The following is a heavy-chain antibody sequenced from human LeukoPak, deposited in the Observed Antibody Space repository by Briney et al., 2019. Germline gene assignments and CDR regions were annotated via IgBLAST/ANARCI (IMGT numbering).Heavy chain of an antibody. D-gene: IGHD3-16*02. Sequence: ASVKDSCKASLYTLTGYYIHWVRQAPGHEVEWVGYINPNSGVTNSAQKLQGRVTLTRETPITTHYIALRRLTADATPVYYCARYRPNSWFGPWGQGTLVIVAS. CDR1: LYTLTGYY. J-gene: IGHJ5*02. CDR3: ARYRPNSWFGP. CDR2: INPNSGVT. V-gene: IGHV1-2*02.